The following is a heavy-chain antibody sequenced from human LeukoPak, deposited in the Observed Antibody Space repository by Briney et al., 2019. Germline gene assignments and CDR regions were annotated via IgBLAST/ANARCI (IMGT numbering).Heavy chain of an antibody. CDR1: GGSISSNSYY. V-gene: IGHV4-39*02. D-gene: IGHD6-19*01. Sequence: SETLSLTCTVSGGSISSNSYYWGWIRQPPGKGLEWIGSIYYSGSTYYSPSLKSRVTISVDTSKNQFSLKLSSVTAADTAVYYCARDASGWSRAYYYMDVWGKGTTVTVSS. CDR2: IYYSGST. CDR3: ARDASGWSRAYYYMDV. J-gene: IGHJ6*03.